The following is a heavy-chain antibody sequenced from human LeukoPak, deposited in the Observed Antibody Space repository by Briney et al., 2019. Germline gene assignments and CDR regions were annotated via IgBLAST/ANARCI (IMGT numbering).Heavy chain of an antibody. D-gene: IGHD3-22*01. V-gene: IGHV3-23*01. Sequence: GGSLRLSCAASGFTFSTYAMSWVRQAPGKGLEWVSVISGSGGSTYYADSVKGRFTIPRDNSNNTLYLQMNSLRAEDTAVYYCAKRGYDSSGYYGYFDYWGQGTLVTVSS. CDR2: ISGSGGST. CDR1: GFTFSTYA. J-gene: IGHJ4*02. CDR3: AKRGYDSSGYYGYFDY.